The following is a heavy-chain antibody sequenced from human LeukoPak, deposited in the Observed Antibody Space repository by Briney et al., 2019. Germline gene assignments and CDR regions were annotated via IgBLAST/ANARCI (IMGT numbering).Heavy chain of an antibody. D-gene: IGHD2-2*01. CDR2: ISYDGSNK. CDR1: GFTFSSYA. V-gene: IGHV3-30-3*01. Sequence: GRSLRFSCAASGFTFSSYAMHWVRQAPGKGLEWVAVISYDGSNKYYADSVKGRFTISRDNSKNTLYLQMNSLRAEDTAVYYCARGYCSSTSCPTDYWGQGTLVTVSS. J-gene: IGHJ4*02. CDR3: ARGYCSSTSCPTDY.